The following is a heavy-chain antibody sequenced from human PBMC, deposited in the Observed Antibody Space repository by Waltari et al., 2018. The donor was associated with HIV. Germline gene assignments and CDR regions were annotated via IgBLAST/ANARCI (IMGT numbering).Heavy chain of an antibody. CDR2: IYYSGST. CDR1: GGSISSSSYY. Sequence: QLQLQESGPGLVKPSETLSLTCTVSGGSISSSSYYWGWIRQPPGKGLEWIGSIYYSGSTYYNPSLKSRVTISVDTSKNQFSLKLSSVTAADTAVYYCARQIGASSGVFDYWGQGTLVTVSS. J-gene: IGHJ4*02. V-gene: IGHV4-39*01. D-gene: IGHD3-22*01. CDR3: ARQIGASSGVFDY.